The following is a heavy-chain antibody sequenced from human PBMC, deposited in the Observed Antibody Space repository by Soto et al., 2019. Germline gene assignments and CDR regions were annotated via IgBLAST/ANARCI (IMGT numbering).Heavy chain of an antibody. V-gene: IGHV2-26*01. CDR2: IFSNDEK. Sequence: QVTLKESGPVLVKPTETLTLTCTVSGFSLSNARMGVSWIRQPPGKALEWLAHIFSNDEKSYSTSLKSRLTTSKDTSKSQVVLTMTNMDPVDTATYYCARIFTAADYYYCMDVWGQGTTVTVSS. D-gene: IGHD6-13*01. CDR1: GFSLSNARMG. J-gene: IGHJ6*02. CDR3: ARIFTAADYYYCMDV.